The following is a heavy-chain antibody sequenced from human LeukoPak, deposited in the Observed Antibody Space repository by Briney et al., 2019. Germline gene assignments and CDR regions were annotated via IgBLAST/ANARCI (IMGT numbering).Heavy chain of an antibody. Sequence: PSETLSLTCAVYGGSFSGYYWSWIRQPPGKGLEWIGSIYHSGSTYYNPSLKSRVTISVDTSKNQFSLKLSSVTAADTAVYYCARAGDNFWSGYYLDYWGQGTLVTVSS. CDR1: GGSFSGYY. CDR3: ARAGDNFWSGYYLDY. CDR2: IYHSGST. J-gene: IGHJ4*02. D-gene: IGHD3-3*01. V-gene: IGHV4-34*01.